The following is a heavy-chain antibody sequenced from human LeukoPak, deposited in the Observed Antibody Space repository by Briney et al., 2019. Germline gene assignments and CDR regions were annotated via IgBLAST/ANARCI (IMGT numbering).Heavy chain of an antibody. D-gene: IGHD5-18*01. CDR1: GYTFTCFY. J-gene: IGHJ5*02. V-gene: IGHV1-2*02. Sequence: ASVKVSCKASGYTFTCFYMHWVRQAPGQGLEWMGWINPNSGGTNYAQKFQGRVTMTRDTSISTAYMELSRLRSDDTAVYYCARSLGTVDTAMGRDWFDPWGQGTLVTVSS. CDR2: INPNSGGT. CDR3: ARSLGTVDTAMGRDWFDP.